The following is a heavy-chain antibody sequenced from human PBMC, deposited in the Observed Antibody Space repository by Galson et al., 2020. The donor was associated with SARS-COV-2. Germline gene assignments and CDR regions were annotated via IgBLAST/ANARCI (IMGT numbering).Heavy chain of an antibody. V-gene: IGHV4-39*01. CDR3: ARQILTGYYSFYYFDF. J-gene: IGHJ4*01. D-gene: IGHD3-9*01. Sequence: SETLSPTCTVSGGSISSSNYYWGWVRQPPGEGLEWIGSIYYTESNYYNPSLTSRVTMSVDTSRNQFSLKLSSVTAADTAVYYCARQILTGYYSFYYFDFWGHGTLVTVSS. CDR1: GGSISSSNYY. CDR2: IYYTESN.